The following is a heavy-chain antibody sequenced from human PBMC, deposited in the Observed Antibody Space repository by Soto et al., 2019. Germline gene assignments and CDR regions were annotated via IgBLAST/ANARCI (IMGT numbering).Heavy chain of an antibody. CDR2: IYYSGST. CDR1: GGSISSYY. J-gene: IGHJ5*02. CDR3: ARMGRAYGPGNWFDP. V-gene: IGHV4-59*08. D-gene: IGHD2-21*01. Sequence: SETLSLTCTVSGGSISSYYWSWIRQPPGEGLEWIGYIYYSGSTNYNPSLKSRVTISVDTSKNQFSLKLSSVTAADTVVYYCARMGRAYGPGNWFDPWGQGTLVTVSS.